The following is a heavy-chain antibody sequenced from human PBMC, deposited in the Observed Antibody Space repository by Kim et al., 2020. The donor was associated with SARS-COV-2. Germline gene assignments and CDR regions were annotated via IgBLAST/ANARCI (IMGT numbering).Heavy chain of an antibody. Sequence: TNYNPSLKSRVTISVDTSKNQFSLKLSSVPAADTAVYYCARAGAVSWFDPWGQGTLVTVSS. CDR2: T. V-gene: IGHV4-59*01. J-gene: IGHJ5*02. CDR3: ARAGAVSWFDP. D-gene: IGHD6-19*01.